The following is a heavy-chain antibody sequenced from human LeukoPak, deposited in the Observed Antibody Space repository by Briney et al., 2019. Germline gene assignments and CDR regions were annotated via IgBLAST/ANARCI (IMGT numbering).Heavy chain of an antibody. V-gene: IGHV4-59*01. CDR3: AITHDSSGYYGGAFDI. J-gene: IGHJ3*02. CDR1: GGSISSYY. D-gene: IGHD3-22*01. CDR2: IYYRGST. Sequence: SETLSLTCTVYGGSISSYYWSWIRQPPGKGLEWIGHIYYRGSTNYNPSINSRVTISVDTSKNQSSLKLGSVTAADTAVYYCAITHDSSGYYGGAFDIWGQGTMVTVSS.